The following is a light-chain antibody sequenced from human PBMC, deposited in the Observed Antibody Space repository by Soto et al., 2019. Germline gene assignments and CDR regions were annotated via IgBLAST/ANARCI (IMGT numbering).Light chain of an antibody. J-gene: IGKJ4*01. CDR1: QSVSSSY. CDR2: GAS. V-gene: IGKV3-20*01. CDR3: QQYGSSPPLT. Sequence: EIVLTQSPGTLSLSPGERATLSCWASQSVSSSYLAWYQQKPGQAPRLLIYGASSRATGIPDRFSGSGSGTDFTLTISRLEPEDFALYYCQQYGSSPPLTFGGGTKVEIK.